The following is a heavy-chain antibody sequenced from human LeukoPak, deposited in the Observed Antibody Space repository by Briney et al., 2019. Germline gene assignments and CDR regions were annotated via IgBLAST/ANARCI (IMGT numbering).Heavy chain of an antibody. J-gene: IGHJ3*02. D-gene: IGHD5-24*01. V-gene: IGHV4-28*01. CDR3: ARSRDGYEDAFDI. CDR2: IYYSGST. Sequence: SDTLSLTCAVSGYSISSSNWWGWIRQPPGKGLEWIGYIYYSGSTNYNPSLKSRVTISVDTSKNQFSLKLSSVTAADTAVYYCARSRDGYEDAFDIWGQGTMVTVSS. CDR1: GYSISSSNW.